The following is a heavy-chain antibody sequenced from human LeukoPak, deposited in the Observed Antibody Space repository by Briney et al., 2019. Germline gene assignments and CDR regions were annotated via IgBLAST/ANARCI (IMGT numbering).Heavy chain of an antibody. CDR1: GYSISSGYY. CDR3: AVEIVAAAGPFDY. D-gene: IGHD6-13*01. J-gene: IGHJ4*02. CDR2: IYHSGST. V-gene: IGHV4-38-2*02. Sequence: SETLSLTCTVSGYSISSGYYWGWIRQPPGKGLEWIGSIYHSGSTYYNPSLKSRVTISVDTSKNQFSLKLSSVTAADTAVYYCAVEIVAAAGPFDYWGQGTLVTVSS.